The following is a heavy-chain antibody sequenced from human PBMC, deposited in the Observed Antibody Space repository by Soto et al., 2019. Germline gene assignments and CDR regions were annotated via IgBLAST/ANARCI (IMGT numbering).Heavy chain of an antibody. Sequence: PGGSLRLSCAASGFSFSHYWMHWVRQAQGKGLVWVSRISPDGRATTYADSVKGRFTISRDNAKSTLYLQMNSLTVEDGAVYYCADSGLTTSYWGPGTLVTVSS. CDR1: GFSFSHYW. J-gene: IGHJ4*02. D-gene: IGHD3-10*01. CDR3: ADSGLTTSY. CDR2: ISPDGRAT. V-gene: IGHV3-74*01.